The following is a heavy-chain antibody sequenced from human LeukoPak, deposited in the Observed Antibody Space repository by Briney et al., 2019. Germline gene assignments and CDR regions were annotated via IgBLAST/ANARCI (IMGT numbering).Heavy chain of an antibody. J-gene: IGHJ3*02. V-gene: IGHV4-4*07. CDR2: IYTSGST. D-gene: IGHD3-22*01. Sequence: SETLSLTCTVSGGSISSYYWSWIRQPAGKGLEWIGRIYTSGSTNYNPSLKSRVTMSVDTSKNQFSLKLSSVTAADTAVYYCARDGPDYYDSSGYFDIWGQGTMVTVSS. CDR1: GGSISSYY. CDR3: ARDGPDYYDSSGYFDI.